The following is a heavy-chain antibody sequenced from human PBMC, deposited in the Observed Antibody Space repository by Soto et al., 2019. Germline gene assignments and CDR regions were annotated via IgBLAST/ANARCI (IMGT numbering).Heavy chain of an antibody. CDR1: GGTFSSYA. J-gene: IGHJ5*02. D-gene: IGHD3-10*01. CDR2: IIPIFGTA. CDR3: ARPYYGSGSYYAGGWFDP. V-gene: IGHV1-69*12. Sequence: QVQLVQSGAEVKKPGSAVKVSCEASGGTFSSYAISWVRQAPGQGLEWMGGIIPIFGTANYAQKFQGRVTITADESTSTAYMELSSLRSEDTAVYYCARPYYGSGSYYAGGWFDPWGQGTLVTVSS.